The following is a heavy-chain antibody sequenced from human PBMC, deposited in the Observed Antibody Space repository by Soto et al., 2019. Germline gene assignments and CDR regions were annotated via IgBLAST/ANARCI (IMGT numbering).Heavy chain of an antibody. D-gene: IGHD3-3*01. J-gene: IGHJ4*02. CDR3: TRSYDFWSGYPLD. CDR1: GFTFRGSA. CDR2: IRSKANSYAT. V-gene: IGHV3-73*02. Sequence: EVQLVESGGGLVQPGGSLKLSCAASGFTFRGSAMHWVRQASGKGLEWVGRIRSKANSYATAYAASVTGRFTISRDDSKNTAYLQMNSLKTEDTAVYYCTRSYDFWSGYPLDWGQGTLVTVSS.